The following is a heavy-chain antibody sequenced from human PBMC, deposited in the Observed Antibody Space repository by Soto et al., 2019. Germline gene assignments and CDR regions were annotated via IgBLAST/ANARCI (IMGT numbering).Heavy chain of an antibody. Sequence: SETLSLTCTVSGGSISSGGYYWSWIRQHPGKDLEWIGYIYYSGSTYYNPSLKSRVTISVDTSKNQFSLKLSSVTAADTAVYYCARALYVGVAWRSLLSFEYWGQGTLVTVSS. J-gene: IGHJ4*02. CDR1: GGSISSGGYY. V-gene: IGHV4-31*02. CDR2: IYYSGST. D-gene: IGHD3-16*01. CDR3: ARALYVGVAWRSLLSFEY.